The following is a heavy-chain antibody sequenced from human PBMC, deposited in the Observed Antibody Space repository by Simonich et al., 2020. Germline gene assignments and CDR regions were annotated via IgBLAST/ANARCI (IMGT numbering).Heavy chain of an antibody. D-gene: IGHD6-13*01. V-gene: IGHV4-38-2*01. CDR1: GYSISSGYY. Sequence: QVQLQESGPGLVKPSETLSLTCAVSGYSISSGYYWGWIRQPPGNGLEWIGSSYHRGRTYYNPPLKSRVTISVDTSKNQFSLKLSSVTAADTAVYYCARVGYSNYYYYGMDVWGQGTTVTVSS. J-gene: IGHJ6*02. CDR3: ARVGYSNYYYYGMDV. CDR2: SYHRGRT.